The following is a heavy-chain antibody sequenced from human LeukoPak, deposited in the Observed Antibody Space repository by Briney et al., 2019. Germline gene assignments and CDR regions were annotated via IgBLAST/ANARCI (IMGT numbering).Heavy chain of an antibody. CDR3: ASLYCYDSSVNGLDY. D-gene: IGHD3-22*01. CDR1: GVSLSSYY. V-gene: IGHV4-39*01. J-gene: IGHJ4*02. CDR2: IYYSGST. Sequence: SETLSLTCTVSGVSLSSYYWGWIRQPPGKGLEWIGSIYYSGSTYYNPSLKSRVTIYVDTSKNQFCLKLSSVTAADTAVYYWASLYCYDSSVNGLDYWGQGTLVTVSS.